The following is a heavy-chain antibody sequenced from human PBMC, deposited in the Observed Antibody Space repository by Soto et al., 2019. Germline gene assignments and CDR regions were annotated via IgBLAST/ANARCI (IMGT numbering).Heavy chain of an antibody. V-gene: IGHV4-59*02. D-gene: IGHD3-16*01. Sequence: SGTLSLTCSFSGDSGTSHHLTWIRQSPEKGLEWIGYMHYTGFSQYNPSLKSRLTISVDRSKNQFTLQLTSVTVEDTAVYYCARGPPRWVDGMDVWGQGTTVTVSS. J-gene: IGHJ6*02. CDR1: GDSGTSHH. CDR2: MHYTGFS. CDR3: ARGPPRWVDGMDV.